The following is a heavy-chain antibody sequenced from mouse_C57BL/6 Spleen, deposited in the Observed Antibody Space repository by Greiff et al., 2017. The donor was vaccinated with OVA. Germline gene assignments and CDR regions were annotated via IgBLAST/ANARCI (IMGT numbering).Heavy chain of an antibody. J-gene: IGHJ3*01. CDR1: GYTFTDYY. D-gene: IGHD1-1*01. CDR3: ARGRHGSSFAY. V-gene: IGHV1-76*01. CDR2: IYPGSGNT. Sequence: VQLVESGAELVRPGASVKLSCKASGYTFTDYYINWVKQRPGQGLEWIARIYPGSGNTYYNEKFKGKATLTAEKSSSTAYMQLSSLTSEDSAVYFCARGRHGSSFAYWGQGTLVTVSA.